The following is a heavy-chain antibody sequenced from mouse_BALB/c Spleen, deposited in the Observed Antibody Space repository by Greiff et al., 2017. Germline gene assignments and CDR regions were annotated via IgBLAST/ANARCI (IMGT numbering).Heavy chain of an antibody. CDR3: AREETMITDAMDY. CDR1: GYSITSDYA. CDR2: ISYSGST. D-gene: IGHD2-4*01. Sequence: EVKLVESGPGLVKPSQSLSLTCTVTGYSITSDYAWNWIRQFPGNKLEWMGYISYSGSTSYNPSLKSRISITRDTSKNQFFLQLNSVTTEDTATYYCAREETMITDAMDYWGQGTSVTVSS. J-gene: IGHJ4*01. V-gene: IGHV3-2*02.